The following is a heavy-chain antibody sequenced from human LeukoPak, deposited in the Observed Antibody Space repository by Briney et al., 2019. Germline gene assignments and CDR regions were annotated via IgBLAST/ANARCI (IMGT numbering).Heavy chain of an antibody. J-gene: IGHJ1*01. CDR2: INHDGSDK. D-gene: IGHD2-2*01. CDR3: VRGRTSYYAASPGYFQH. Sequence: GGSLRLSCAGSGFTFTNYWMSWVRQAPGKGLQWVANINHDGSDKSYVDSVKGRFTISRDNAKNSLYLQMNSLTDQDTAVYYCVRGRTSYYAASPGYFQHWGQGTLVTVSS. V-gene: IGHV3-7*04. CDR1: GFTFTNYW.